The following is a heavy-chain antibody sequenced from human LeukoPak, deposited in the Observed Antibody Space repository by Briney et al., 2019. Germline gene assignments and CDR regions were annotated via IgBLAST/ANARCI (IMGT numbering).Heavy chain of an antibody. V-gene: IGHV3-9*01. Sequence: GGSLRLSCAASGFTFDAYAMHWVRQAPGKGLDWVSGISWNSGRIGYADSVKGRFTISRDNAKNSLYLQMNSLRAEDTALYYCVKDRVWFGELLNPLFDNWGQGTRVTVSS. CDR2: ISWNSGRI. D-gene: IGHD3-10*01. J-gene: IGHJ4*02. CDR1: GFTFDAYA. CDR3: VKDRVWFGELLNPLFDN.